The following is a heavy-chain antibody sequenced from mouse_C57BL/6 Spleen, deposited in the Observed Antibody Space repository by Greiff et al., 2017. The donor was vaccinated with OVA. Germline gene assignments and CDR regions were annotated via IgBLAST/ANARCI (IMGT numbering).Heavy chain of an antibody. V-gene: IGHV1-64*01. CDR2: IHPNSGST. Sequence: QVQLQQSGAELVKPGASVKLSCKASGYTFTSYWMHWVKQRPGQGLEWIGMIHPNSGSTNYNEKFKSKATLTVDKSASTAYMQLSSLTSEDSAVYYCERGSSYFDYWGQGTTLTVSS. J-gene: IGHJ2*01. CDR3: ERGSSYFDY. CDR1: GYTFTSYW. D-gene: IGHD1-1*01.